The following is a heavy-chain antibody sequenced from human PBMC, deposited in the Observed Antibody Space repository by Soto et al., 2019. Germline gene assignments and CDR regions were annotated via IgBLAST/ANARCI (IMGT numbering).Heavy chain of an antibody. CDR1: GLTFSSNW. V-gene: IGHV3-74*01. J-gene: IGHJ4*02. Sequence: EVQLLESGGGLVQPGGSLRLSCAASGLTFSSNWMHWVRQAPGKGLVWVSRINSDGSTTTYADSVKGRFTISSDNRKNTLYLQMNSLTAADTAVYYCASGLVEYSSSWYEYWGQGTLVTVSS. CDR2: INSDGSTT. D-gene: IGHD6-13*01. CDR3: ASGLVEYSSSWYEY.